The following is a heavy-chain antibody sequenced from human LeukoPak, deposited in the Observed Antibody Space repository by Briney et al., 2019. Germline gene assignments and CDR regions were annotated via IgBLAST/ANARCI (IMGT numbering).Heavy chain of an antibody. J-gene: IGHJ3*02. Sequence: SETLSLTCTVSGASITTYYWSWIRQSPDKGLEWIGYMYHTGTSDYNPSLQSRVTISLDTSNNKVSLSLSSVTAADTAVYYCATTSGYSTNDAFEIWGQGSKVTVSS. CDR2: MYHTGTS. V-gene: IGHV4-59*01. D-gene: IGHD5-18*01. CDR3: ATTSGYSTNDAFEI. CDR1: GASITTYY.